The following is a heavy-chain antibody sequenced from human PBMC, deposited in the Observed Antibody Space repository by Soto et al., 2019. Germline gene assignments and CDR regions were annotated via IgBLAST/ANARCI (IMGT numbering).Heavy chain of an antibody. Sequence: SETLSLTCTVSGGSISSSSYYWGWIRQPPGKGLEWIGSIYYSGSTYYNPSLKSRVTISVDTSKNQFSLKLSSVTAADTAVYDCARVESAGGTLDPWGRGTLVTVSS. CDR3: ARVESAGGTLDP. V-gene: IGHV4-39*01. CDR2: IYYSGST. D-gene: IGHD2-15*01. CDR1: GGSISSSSYY. J-gene: IGHJ5*02.